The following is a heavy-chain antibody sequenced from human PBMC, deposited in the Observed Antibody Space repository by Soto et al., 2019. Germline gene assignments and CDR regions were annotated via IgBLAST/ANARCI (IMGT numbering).Heavy chain of an antibody. Sequence: QVQLQQWGAGLLKPSETLSLTCAVYGGSFSGYYWSWIRQPPGKGLEWIGEINHSGSTNYNPSLKSRATISVDTSKNQFSLKLSSVTAADTAVYYCARGPRGRNWFDPWGQGTLVTVSS. V-gene: IGHV4-34*01. CDR3: ARGPRGRNWFDP. CDR2: INHSGST. CDR1: GGSFSGYY. J-gene: IGHJ5*02.